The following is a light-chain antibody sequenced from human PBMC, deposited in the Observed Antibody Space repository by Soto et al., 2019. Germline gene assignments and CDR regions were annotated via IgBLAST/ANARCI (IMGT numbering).Light chain of an antibody. CDR3: QSYDTSLIGTNV. V-gene: IGLV1-40*01. Sequence: QSVLTQPPSVSGAPGQRVTISCTGSTSNIGAGYHVHWYQQLPGTAPKLLIYDDNNRPSGVPDRFSGSKSGTSASQAITGLQAEDEADYYCQSYDTSLIGTNVFGTGTKVTVL. J-gene: IGLJ1*01. CDR2: DDN. CDR1: TSNIGAGYH.